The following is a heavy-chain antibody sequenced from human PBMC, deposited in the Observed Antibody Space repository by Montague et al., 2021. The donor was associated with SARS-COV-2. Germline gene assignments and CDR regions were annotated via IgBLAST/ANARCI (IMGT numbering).Heavy chain of an antibody. J-gene: IGHJ3*01. D-gene: IGHD2/OR15-2a*01. Sequence: TLSLTCTVSGVSISSGDYSWNWIRQSPGKGLEWIGFIYEGGSTLYNPSLKSRITISVDRSKNQFSLRLNSVTAADTAVYYCARKIIANAFDVWGHGTTVTVSS. CDR3: ARKIIANAFDV. V-gene: IGHV4-30-2*06. CDR2: IYEGGST. CDR1: GVSISSGDYS.